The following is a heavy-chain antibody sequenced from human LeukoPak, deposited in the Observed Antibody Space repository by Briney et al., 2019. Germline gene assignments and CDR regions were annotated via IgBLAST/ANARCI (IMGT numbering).Heavy chain of an antibody. J-gene: IGHJ6*03. D-gene: IGHD4-17*01. CDR1: GYTFTNYG. CDR2: ISAYQGST. CDR3: AKTTVTSEEYFYYYMDV. Sequence: ASVKVSCKASGYTFTNYGITWVRQAPGQGLEWMGWISAYQGSTKYAQNFQGRVTMTIDTSTSTAYMELRSLRSDDTAVYYCAKTTVTSEEYFYYYMDVWGKGTTVTVSS. V-gene: IGHV1-18*01.